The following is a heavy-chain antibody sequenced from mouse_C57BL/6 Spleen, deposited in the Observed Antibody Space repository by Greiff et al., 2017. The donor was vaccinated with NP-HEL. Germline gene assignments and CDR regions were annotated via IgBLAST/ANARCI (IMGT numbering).Heavy chain of an antibody. Sequence: EVKLVESGGGLVQPGGSLSLSCAASGFTFTDYYMSWVRQPPGKALEWLGFIRNKANGYTTEYSASVKGRFTISRDNSQSILYLQMNALRAEDSATYYCAIYYYGSPFAYWGQGTLVTVSA. CDR3: AIYYYGSPFAY. D-gene: IGHD1-1*01. V-gene: IGHV7-3*01. J-gene: IGHJ3*01. CDR1: GFTFTDYY. CDR2: IRNKANGYTT.